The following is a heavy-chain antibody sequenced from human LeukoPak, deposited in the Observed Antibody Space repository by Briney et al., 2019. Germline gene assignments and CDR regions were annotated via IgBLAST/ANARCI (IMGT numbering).Heavy chain of an antibody. CDR2: ISLTGSNG. D-gene: IGHD5-24*01. J-gene: IGHJ4*02. V-gene: IGHV3-30*03. CDR3: VRVTWRDGYAFSEY. Sequence: PGGSLRLSCAASGFAVINHGMYWVRQPPGKGLEWVAHISLTGSNGFYADSVKGRFTISKKDSKNPLYPQMTRLRPKDPAVYSCVRVTWRDGYAFSEYWGRGTLVTVSS. CDR1: GFAVINHG.